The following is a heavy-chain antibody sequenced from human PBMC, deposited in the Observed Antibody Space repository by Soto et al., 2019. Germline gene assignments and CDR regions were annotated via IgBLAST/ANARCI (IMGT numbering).Heavy chain of an antibody. V-gene: IGHV1-45*02. D-gene: IGHD3-3*01. CDR2: ITPFNGNT. J-gene: IGHJ6*02. Sequence: GASVKVSCKASGYTFTCRYLHWVRQAHGQALEWMGWITPFNGNTNYAQKFQDRVTITRDRSMSTAYMELSSLRSEDTAMYYCASTLSYYDFWSGQEYYYYYGMDVWGQGTTVTVSS. CDR3: ASTLSYYDFWSGQEYYYYYGMDV. CDR1: GYTFTCRY.